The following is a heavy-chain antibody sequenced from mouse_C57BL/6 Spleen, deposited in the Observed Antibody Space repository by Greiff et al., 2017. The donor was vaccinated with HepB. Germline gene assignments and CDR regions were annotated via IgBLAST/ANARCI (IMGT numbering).Heavy chain of an antibody. Sequence: VQVVESGAELARPGASVKLSCKASGYTFTSYGISWVKQRTGQGLEWIGEIYPRSGNTYYNEKFKGKATLTADKSSSTAYMELRSLTSEDSAVYFCARCSSYDAMDYWGQGTSVTVSS. CDR1: GYTFTSYG. CDR3: ARCSSYDAMDY. CDR2: IYPRSGNT. J-gene: IGHJ4*01. V-gene: IGHV1-81*01. D-gene: IGHD1-1*01.